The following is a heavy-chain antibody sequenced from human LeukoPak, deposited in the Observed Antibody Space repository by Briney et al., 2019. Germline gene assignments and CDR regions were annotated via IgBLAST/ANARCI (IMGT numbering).Heavy chain of an antibody. J-gene: IGHJ6*03. V-gene: IGHV4-39*07. Sequence: AETLSLTCTVSGGSISSSSYYWGWIRQPPGKGLEWIGSIYYSGSTYYNPALNSRVTISVDTSKNQFSLKLSSVTAADTAVYYCARGKLAVAGNGDYYYMDVWGKGTTVTISS. D-gene: IGHD6-19*01. CDR2: IYYSGST. CDR3: ARGKLAVAGNGDYYYMDV. CDR1: GGSISSSSYY.